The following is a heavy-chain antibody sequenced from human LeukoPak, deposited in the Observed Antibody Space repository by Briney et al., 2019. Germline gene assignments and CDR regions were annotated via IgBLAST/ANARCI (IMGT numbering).Heavy chain of an antibody. J-gene: IGHJ5*02. CDR2: ISSSSSYT. D-gene: IGHD6-13*01. V-gene: IGHV3-11*05. CDR3: ARDLHNSSRRWFDP. CDR1: GFTFSDYY. Sequence: PGGSLRLSCAASGFTFSDYYMSWIRQAPGKGLEWVSYISSSSSYTNYADSVKGRFTISRDNAKNSLYLQMNSLRAEDTAIYYCARDLHNSSRRWFDPWGQGTLVTVTS.